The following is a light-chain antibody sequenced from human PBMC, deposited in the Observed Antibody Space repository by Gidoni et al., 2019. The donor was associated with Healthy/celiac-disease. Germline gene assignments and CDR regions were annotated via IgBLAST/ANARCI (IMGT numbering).Light chain of an antibody. Sequence: VLTQSPGTLSLSPGERATLSCRASQSVSSSYLAWYQQKPGQAPRLLIYGASSRATGIPDRFSGSGSGTDFTLTISRLEPEDFALYYCQQYGSSPYTFGQGTKLEI. CDR1: QSVSSSY. CDR3: QQYGSSPYT. J-gene: IGKJ2*01. V-gene: IGKV3-20*01. CDR2: GAS.